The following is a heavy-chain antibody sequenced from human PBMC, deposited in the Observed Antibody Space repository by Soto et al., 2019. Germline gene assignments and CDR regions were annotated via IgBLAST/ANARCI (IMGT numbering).Heavy chain of an antibody. CDR2: VKSKSNGGTT. CDR3: TTLGFDP. J-gene: IGHJ5*02. CDR1: GSPFSNAW. V-gene: IGHV3-15*01. Sequence: EVQLVESGGGVVKPGGSLRLSCAASGSPFSNAWMSWVRQAPGKGLEWVGRVKSKSNGGTTDYAASVKGRFTISRDDSKNTLYLQMNSRKTEDTAVYYCTTLGFDPWGQGTLVTASS.